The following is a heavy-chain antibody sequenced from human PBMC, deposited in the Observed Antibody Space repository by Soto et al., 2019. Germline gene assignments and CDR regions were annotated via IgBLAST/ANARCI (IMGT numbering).Heavy chain of an antibody. Sequence: PGGSLRLSCAASQFTFNNYAMGWVRQAPGKGLEWVSWISGEGARTYYADSVKGRFTISRDNSKNTLSLQMNRLRAEDTAVYHCAQLMRPQFRFDYWGQGTLVTVSS. V-gene: IGHV3-23*01. CDR3: AQLMRPQFRFDY. D-gene: IGHD2-8*01. CDR1: QFTFNNYA. CDR2: ISGEGART. J-gene: IGHJ4*02.